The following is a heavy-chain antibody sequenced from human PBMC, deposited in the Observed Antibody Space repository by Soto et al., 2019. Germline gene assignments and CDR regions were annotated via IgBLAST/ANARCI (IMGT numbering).Heavy chain of an antibody. CDR2: INPSGGST. D-gene: IGHD6-13*01. V-gene: IGHV1-46*01. J-gene: IGHJ6*02. Sequence: GASVKVSCKASGYTFTSYYMHWVRQAPGQGLEWMGIINPSGGSTSYAQKFQGRVTMTRDTSTSTVYMELSSLRSEDTAVYYCARCYGIGGVGKAERKTSCCGIDVWGQGTPVTVSS. CDR3: ARCYGIGGVGKAERKTSCCGIDV. CDR1: GYTFTSYY.